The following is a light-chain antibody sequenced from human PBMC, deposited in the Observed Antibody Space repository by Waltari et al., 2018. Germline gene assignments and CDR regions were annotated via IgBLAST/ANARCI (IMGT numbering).Light chain of an antibody. CDR2: GAS. V-gene: IGKV3-15*01. CDR1: QSISSN. J-gene: IGKJ1*01. CDR3: QQYHNWPPWT. Sequence: EIVMTQSPATLSVSPGEGATLSCRASQSISSNLAWYQQKPGQTPRLLIYGASTRAGGVPARFSGSASGTEFTLTISSLQSEDFAVYYCQQYHNWPPWTFGQGTKVEI.